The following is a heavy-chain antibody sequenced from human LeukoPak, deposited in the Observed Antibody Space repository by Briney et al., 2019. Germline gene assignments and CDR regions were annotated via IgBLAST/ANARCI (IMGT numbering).Heavy chain of an antibody. CDR3: TTDCDILTGPAPYYYYGMDV. D-gene: IGHD3-9*01. J-gene: IGHJ6*02. CDR2: IKSKTDGGTT. Sequence: GGSLRLSCAASGFTFSNAWMSWVRQAPGKGLEWVGRIKSKTDGGTTDYAAPVKGRFTISRDDSKNTLYLQMNSLKTEDTAVYYCTTDCDILTGPAPYYYYGMDVWGQGTTVTVSS. CDR1: GFTFSNAW. V-gene: IGHV3-15*01.